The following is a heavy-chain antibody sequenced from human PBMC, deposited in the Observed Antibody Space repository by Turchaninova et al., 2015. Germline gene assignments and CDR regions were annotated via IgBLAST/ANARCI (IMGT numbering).Heavy chain of an antibody. V-gene: IGHV4-39*01. CDR3: ARHVTRSVFDY. CDR1: GGSLHHNIYD. D-gene: IGHD2-21*02. Sequence: QLQLQESGPGLVHPSDTLSLSSPCPGGSLHHNIYDWACVRQPPGKGLEWIGSIDYRRNTYDNPSLKSRLTISVDTSKSQFSLNLNSVTASDTAVYFCARHVTRSVFDYWGQGALVTVSS. J-gene: IGHJ4*02. CDR2: IDYRRNT.